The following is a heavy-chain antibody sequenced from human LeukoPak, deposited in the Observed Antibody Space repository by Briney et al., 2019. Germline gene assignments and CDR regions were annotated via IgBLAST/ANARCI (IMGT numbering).Heavy chain of an antibody. Sequence: GASVKVSCKASGGTFSSYAISWVRQAPGQGLEWMGGNIPIFGTANYAQKFQGRDTITTDESTSTAYMELSSLRSEDTAVYYCARSNWGKLDYWGQGTLVTVSS. J-gene: IGHJ4*02. CDR3: ARSNWGKLDY. CDR1: GGTFSSYA. CDR2: NIPIFGTA. V-gene: IGHV1-69*05. D-gene: IGHD7-27*01.